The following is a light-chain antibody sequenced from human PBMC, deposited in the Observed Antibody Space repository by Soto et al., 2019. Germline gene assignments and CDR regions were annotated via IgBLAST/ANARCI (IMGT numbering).Light chain of an antibody. J-gene: IGLJ3*02. CDR2: EVS. V-gene: IGLV2-14*01. CDR1: SSDVGVYNY. Sequence: QSVLTQPASVSGSPGQSITISCTGTSSDVGVYNYVSWYQQHPVKAPKLIIYEVSNRPSGVSSRFSGSKSGNTASLTISGLQAEDEADYYCSSFTTSSTWVFGGGTKVTVL. CDR3: SSFTTSSTWV.